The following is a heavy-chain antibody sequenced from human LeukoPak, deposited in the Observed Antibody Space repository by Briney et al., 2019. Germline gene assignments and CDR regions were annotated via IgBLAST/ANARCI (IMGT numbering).Heavy chain of an antibody. Sequence: PSETLSLTCTVSGGSISSYYWSWIRQPPGKGLEWIGYIYYSGSTYYNPSLKSRVTISVDTSKNQFSLKLSSVTAADTAVYYCAKDYPTDYYDSSGYYPRPYAFDIWGQGTMVTASS. CDR3: AKDYPTDYYDSSGYYPRPYAFDI. J-gene: IGHJ3*02. CDR2: IYYSGST. D-gene: IGHD3-22*01. V-gene: IGHV4-59*01. CDR1: GGSISSYY.